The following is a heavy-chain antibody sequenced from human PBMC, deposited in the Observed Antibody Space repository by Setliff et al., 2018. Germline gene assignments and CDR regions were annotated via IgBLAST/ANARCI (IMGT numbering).Heavy chain of an antibody. D-gene: IGHD3-16*01. CDR1: GFTFSKYW. Sequence: GSLRLSCGGYGFTFSKYWMYWVRQVPGKGLVWVSRINGDGTITNYADSVKGRFTISRDNAKNTLYLQMNSLRGEDTAVYFCATDLYGDRDFDHWGRGTLVTVSS. V-gene: IGHV3-74*01. J-gene: IGHJ4*02. CDR3: ATDLYGDRDFDH. CDR2: INGDGTIT.